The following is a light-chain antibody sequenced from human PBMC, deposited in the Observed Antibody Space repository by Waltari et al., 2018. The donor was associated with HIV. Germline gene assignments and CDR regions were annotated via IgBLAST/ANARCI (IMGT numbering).Light chain of an antibody. J-gene: IGLJ3*02. CDR2: GNN. CDR3: QSYDTSLSGSV. CDR1: SSTIGARASFD. V-gene: IGLV1-40*01. Sequence: QSVLTQPPSVSGAPGQRVTISCTGRSSTIGARASFDVHWYQQLPGTAPKLPIYGNNNRPSGVPDRFSGSKSGASASLAITGLQAEDEADYYCQSYDTSLSGSVFGGGTKLTVL.